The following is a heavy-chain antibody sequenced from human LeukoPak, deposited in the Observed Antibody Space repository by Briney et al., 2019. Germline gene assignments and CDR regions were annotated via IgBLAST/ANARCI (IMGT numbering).Heavy chain of an antibody. CDR3: AKDPRENYYDSSGYFDY. J-gene: IGHJ4*02. CDR2: ISGSGGST. D-gene: IGHD3-22*01. Sequence: QSGGSLRLSCAASGFTFSSYAMSWVRQAPGKGLEWVSAISGSGGSTYYADSVKGRFTISRDNSKNTLYLQMNSLRAEDTAVYCCAKDPRENYYDSSGYFDYWGQGTLVTVSS. CDR1: GFTFSSYA. V-gene: IGHV3-23*01.